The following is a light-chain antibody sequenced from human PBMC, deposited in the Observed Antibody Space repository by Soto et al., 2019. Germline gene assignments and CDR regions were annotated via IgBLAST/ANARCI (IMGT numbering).Light chain of an antibody. Sequence: DIQMTQSPSSLSASVGDRVTITCRASQTIDNYLNWYQQKPGKAPKLLIYAASSLQGGVPSRFSGSGSGTDFTLTISSLQREDCAIYYCQQSSSTVLTFGGGTKVEI. J-gene: IGKJ4*01. CDR1: QTIDNY. CDR3: QQSSSTVLT. CDR2: AAS. V-gene: IGKV1-39*01.